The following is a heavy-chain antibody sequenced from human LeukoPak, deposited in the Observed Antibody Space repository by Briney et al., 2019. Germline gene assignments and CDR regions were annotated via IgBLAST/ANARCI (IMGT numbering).Heavy chain of an antibody. D-gene: IGHD2-2*02. V-gene: IGHV4-34*01. CDR3: ASSRCSSTSCYTYYFDY. CDR1: GGSFSDYY. CDR2: IDHSGSP. Sequence: PSETLSLTCAVYGGSFSDYYWSWLRQPPGKGLEWLGEIDHSGSPNYKPSLKSRVTMSVDTSKNQFSLKLSSVTAADTAVYYCASSRCSSTSCYTYYFDYWGQGTLVTVSS. J-gene: IGHJ4*02.